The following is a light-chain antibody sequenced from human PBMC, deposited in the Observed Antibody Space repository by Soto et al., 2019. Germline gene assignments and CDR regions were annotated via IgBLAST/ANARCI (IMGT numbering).Light chain of an antibody. CDR3: QQYGSSPRT. Sequence: IVLTQSPGTLSLSPGERATLSCRASQSVSNNYLAWYQQKPGQAPRLLIYGASGRATGIPDRFSGSGSGTDFTLTISRLEPEDFAVYYCQQYGSSPRTFGQGTKVEIK. CDR1: QSVSNNY. J-gene: IGKJ1*01. V-gene: IGKV3-20*01. CDR2: GAS.